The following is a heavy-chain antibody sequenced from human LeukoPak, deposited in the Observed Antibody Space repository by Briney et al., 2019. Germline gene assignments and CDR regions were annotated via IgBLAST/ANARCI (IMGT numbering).Heavy chain of an antibody. Sequence: ETLSLTCTVSGGSISSYYWSWIRQPAGKGLEWVSAISGSGGSTYYADSVKGRFTISRDNSKNTLYLQMNSLRAEDTAVYYCAKDHPYYGSGSYPYYFDYWGQGTLVTVSS. V-gene: IGHV3-23*01. CDR1: GGSISSYY. J-gene: IGHJ4*02. D-gene: IGHD3-10*01. CDR3: AKDHPYYGSGSYPYYFDY. CDR2: ISGSGGST.